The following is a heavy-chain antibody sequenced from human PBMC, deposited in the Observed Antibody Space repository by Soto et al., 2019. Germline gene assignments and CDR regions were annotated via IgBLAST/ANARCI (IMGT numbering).Heavy chain of an antibody. CDR3: ARTPSGIAGVNYYYGMDV. CDR1: GGSISSSNW. CDR2: IYHSGST. J-gene: IGHJ6*02. V-gene: IGHV4-4*02. D-gene: IGHD2-15*01. Sequence: QVQLQEAGPGLVKPSGTLSLTCAVSGGSISSSNWWSWVRQPPGKGLEWMGEIYHSGSTNYNPSLKSRVTISVDKSKNQFSLKLSSVTASDTAVYYCARTPSGIAGVNYYYGMDVWGQVTTVTVSS.